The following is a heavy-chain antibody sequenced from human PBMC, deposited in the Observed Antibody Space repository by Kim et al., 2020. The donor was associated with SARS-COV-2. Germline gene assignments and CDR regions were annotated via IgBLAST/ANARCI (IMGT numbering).Heavy chain of an antibody. J-gene: IGHJ6*02. V-gene: IGHV1-3*01. CDR2: INPGNDDT. CDR1: GYTFTTYT. Sequence: ASVKVSCKTSGYTFTTYTIHWVRQAPGQRLEWMGWINPGNDDTKYSERFRGRVTITRDASASIVHMEVSSLRSEDTAVYFCTRVYETTPFYYGMDVWGQGTPVTVSS. CDR3: TRVYETTPFYYGMDV. D-gene: IGHD2-8*01.